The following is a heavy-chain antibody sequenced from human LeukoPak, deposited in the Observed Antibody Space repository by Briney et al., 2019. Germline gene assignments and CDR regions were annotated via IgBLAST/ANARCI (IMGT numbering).Heavy chain of an antibody. CDR2: IFPSDSDT. J-gene: IGHJ6*02. Sequence: GESLQISCQGSGYTFTNYWVGWVRQMPGKGLEWMGIIFPSDSDTRYSPSFEGQVTISADKSINTAYLQWSSLKASDTATYYCARRSRLRGTYYFGMDVWGQGTTVTVSS. CDR3: ARRSRLRGTYYFGMDV. CDR1: GYTFTNYW. D-gene: IGHD1-1*01. V-gene: IGHV5-51*01.